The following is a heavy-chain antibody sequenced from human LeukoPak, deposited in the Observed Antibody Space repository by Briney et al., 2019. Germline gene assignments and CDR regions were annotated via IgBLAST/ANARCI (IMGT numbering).Heavy chain of an antibody. J-gene: IGHJ4*02. CDR3: ARVGQVDIVATNHLWIGYFDY. V-gene: IGHV5-51*01. CDR1: GYRFTSYW. D-gene: IGHD5-12*01. CDR2: IYPGDTDT. Sequence: GESLKIPCKGSGYRFTSYWIGWVRQMPGKGLEWMGMIYPGDTDTRYSPSFQGQVTISADKSISTAYLQWSSLKASDTAMYYCARVGQVDIVATNHLWIGYFDYWGQGTLVTVSS.